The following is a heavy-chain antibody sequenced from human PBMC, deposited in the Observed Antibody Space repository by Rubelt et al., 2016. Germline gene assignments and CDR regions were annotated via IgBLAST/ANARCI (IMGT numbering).Heavy chain of an antibody. Sequence: QVQLVQSGAEVKKPGASVKVSCKASGYTFTSYGISWVRQAPGQGLEWMGWISAYNGNTNYAQKRQGRVTRTKETDTSAAYREMRGLRSDDTAVYYWARDRIRIAARQGWYFDLWGRGTLVTVSS. CDR2: ISAYNGNT. CDR1: GYTFTSYG. D-gene: IGHD6-6*01. CDR3: ARDRIRIAARQGWYFDL. V-gene: IGHV1-18*01. J-gene: IGHJ2*01.